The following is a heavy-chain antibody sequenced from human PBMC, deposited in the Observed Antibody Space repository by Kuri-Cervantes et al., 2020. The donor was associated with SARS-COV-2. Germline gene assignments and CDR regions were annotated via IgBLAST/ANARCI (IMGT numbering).Heavy chain of an antibody. CDR1: EITFNDYY. CDR3: ARDRFTMLRGFINY. Sequence: GESLKISCAASEITFNDYYMNWIRQAPGKGLEWVACISGSGTTIYYADSVKGRFTISRDNAKKSLYLQMTSLRAEDTAVYYCARDRFTMLRGFINYWGQGTLVTVSS. D-gene: IGHD3-10*01. J-gene: IGHJ4*02. CDR2: ISGSGTTI. V-gene: IGHV3-11*04.